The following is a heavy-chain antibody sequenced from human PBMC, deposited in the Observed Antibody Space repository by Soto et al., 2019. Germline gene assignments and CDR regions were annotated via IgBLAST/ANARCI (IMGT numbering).Heavy chain of an antibody. CDR1: GFTFSSYA. CDR3: APNGGNPYYFDY. Sequence: GGSLRLSCAASGFTFSSYAMSWVRQAPGKGLEWVSAISGSGGSTYYADSVKGRFTISRDNSKNTLYLQMNSLRAEDTAVYYCAPNGGNPYYFDYWGQGTLVTVSS. V-gene: IGHV3-23*01. J-gene: IGHJ4*02. CDR2: ISGSGGST. D-gene: IGHD2-15*01.